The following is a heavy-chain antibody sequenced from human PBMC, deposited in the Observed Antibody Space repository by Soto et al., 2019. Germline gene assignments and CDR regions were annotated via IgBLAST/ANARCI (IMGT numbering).Heavy chain of an antibody. CDR1: GGSVSSGGYS. J-gene: IGHJ4*02. CDR2: IYHSGST. CDR3: ARFKVNDRALDY. V-gene: IGHV4-30-2*01. Sequence: QLQLQESGSGLVKPSQTLSLACAVSGGSVSSGGYSWSWIRQPPGKGLEWIGYIYHSGSTYYNPSLTSPVTTSVDRSTTQFSLKLSSVTAADTAVYYCARFKVNDRALDYWGQGTLVTVSS.